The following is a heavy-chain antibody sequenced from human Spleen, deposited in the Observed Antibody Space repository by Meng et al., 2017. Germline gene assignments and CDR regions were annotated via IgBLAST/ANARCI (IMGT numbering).Heavy chain of an antibody. Sequence: GGSLRLSCAASGFEFSDYAMSWVRQAPGKGLEWVSTITLGGNRAYYADSTYYAASVKGRFSISGDKSSKTVYLQMNGLRADDTAVYYCARTPLYHRSGYYSGLYYYGMDVWGQGTTVTVSS. CDR2: ITLGGNRAYYADST. D-gene: IGHD3-22*01. CDR3: ARTPLYHRSGYYSGLYYYGMDV. CDR1: GFEFSDYA. J-gene: IGHJ6*02. V-gene: IGHV3-23*01.